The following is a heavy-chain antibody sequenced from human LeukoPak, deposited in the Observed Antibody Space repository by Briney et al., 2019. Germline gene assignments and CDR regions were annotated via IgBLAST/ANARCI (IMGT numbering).Heavy chain of an antibody. D-gene: IGHD6-6*01. V-gene: IGHV1-69*05. CDR3: ARAQEYSSSTFYYYYMDV. CDR2: IIPIFGTA. Sequence: ASVKVSCKASGGTFSSYAISWVRQAPGQGLEWMGGIIPIFGTANYAQKFQGRVTITTDESTSTAYMELSSLRSEDTAVYYCARAQEYSSSTFYYYYMDVWGKGTTVTVSS. CDR1: GGTFSSYA. J-gene: IGHJ6*03.